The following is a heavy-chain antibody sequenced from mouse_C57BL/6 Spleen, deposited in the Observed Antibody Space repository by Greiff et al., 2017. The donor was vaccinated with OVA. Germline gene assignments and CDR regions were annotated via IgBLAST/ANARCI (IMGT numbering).Heavy chain of an antibody. J-gene: IGHJ1*03. D-gene: IGHD1-1*01. CDR1: GFTFSSYT. Sequence: EVKLVESGGGLVKPGGSLKLSCAASGFTFSSYTMSWVRQTPEKRLEWVATISGGGGNTYYPDSVKGRFTISRDNAKNTLYLQMSSLRSEDTALDYCARQDYYGSSYWYFDVWGTGTTVTVSS. CDR2: ISGGGGNT. V-gene: IGHV5-9*01. CDR3: ARQDYYGSSYWYFDV.